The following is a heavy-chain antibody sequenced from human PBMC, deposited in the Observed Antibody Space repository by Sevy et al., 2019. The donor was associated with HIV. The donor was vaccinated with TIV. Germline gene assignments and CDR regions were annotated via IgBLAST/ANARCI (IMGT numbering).Heavy chain of an antibody. CDR1: GYTFTGYY. CDR3: ARGLSFWSGLDY. Sequence: ASMKVSCKASGYTFTGYYMHWVRQAPGQGLEWMGWINPNSGGTNYAQKFQGRVTMTRDTSISTAYMELSRLRSDDTAVYYCARGLSFWSGLDYWGQGTLVTVSS. J-gene: IGHJ4*02. D-gene: IGHD3-3*01. V-gene: IGHV1-2*02. CDR2: INPNSGGT.